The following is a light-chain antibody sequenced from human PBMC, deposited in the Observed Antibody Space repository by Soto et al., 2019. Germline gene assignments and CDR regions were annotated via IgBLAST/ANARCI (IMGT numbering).Light chain of an antibody. Sequence: IHMTQSPSTLSASVGDTVTITCRARQNINRWLAWYQHKPGQDPKPLIYKASTLESGVPSRFSGNASGTEFTLTISSLQPDDSATYFCQQYNYYLTFGQGTKVEVK. J-gene: IGKJ1*01. CDR2: KAS. CDR1: QNINRW. V-gene: IGKV1-5*03. CDR3: QQYNYYLT.